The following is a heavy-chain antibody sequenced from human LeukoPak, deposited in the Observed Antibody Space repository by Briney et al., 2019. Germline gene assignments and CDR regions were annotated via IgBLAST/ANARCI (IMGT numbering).Heavy chain of an antibody. CDR1: GYTFTNYA. CDR3: ARSGGVGGGWDNWFDP. V-gene: IGHV1-3*01. D-gene: IGHD3-3*01. CDR2: INAGNGNT. Sequence: ASVKVSCKASGYTFTNYAIHWLRQSPGQRLEWIGWINAGNGNTKYSQKFQGRVTVARDTSASTAYMELSSLTSEDTSVYYCARSGGVGGGWDNWFDPWGQGTLVTVSS. J-gene: IGHJ5*02.